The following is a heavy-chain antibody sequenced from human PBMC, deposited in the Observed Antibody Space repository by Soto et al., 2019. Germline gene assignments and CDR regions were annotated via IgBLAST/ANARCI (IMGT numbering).Heavy chain of an antibody. CDR3: AKREVGSRDY. Sequence: GGSLRLYCAASGFTFSSYAMRWVRQAPGKGLEWVSAISGSGGNTYYADSGKGRFTISGDSSKKTLYLQRNSLRAEDTAVYYCAKREVGSRDYWSQGTLVTVSS. V-gene: IGHV3-23*01. D-gene: IGHD1-26*01. CDR2: ISGSGGNT. J-gene: IGHJ4*02. CDR1: GFTFSSYA.